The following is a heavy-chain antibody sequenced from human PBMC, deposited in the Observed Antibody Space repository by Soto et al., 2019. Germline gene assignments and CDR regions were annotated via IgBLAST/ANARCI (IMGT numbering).Heavy chain of an antibody. V-gene: IGHV1-46*01. D-gene: IGHD5-18*01. CDR2: INPSGGST. Sequence: GSSGKVSCKASGYTFTSYYMHWVRQAPGQGLEWMGIINPSGGSTSYAQKFQGRVTMTRATSTSTVYMELGSLRCEDTDVYYCASRGTAMVLDAFDIWGQGTMVTVSS. CDR3: ASRGTAMVLDAFDI. CDR1: GYTFTSYY. J-gene: IGHJ3*02.